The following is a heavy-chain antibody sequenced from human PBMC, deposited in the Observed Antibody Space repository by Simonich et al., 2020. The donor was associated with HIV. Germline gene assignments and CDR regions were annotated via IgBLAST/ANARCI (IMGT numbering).Heavy chain of an antibody. CDR1: GGSISGNY. J-gene: IGHJ4*02. Sequence: QVQLQQWGAGLLKPSETLSLTCAVYGGSISGNYWSWIRQPPGKGLEWIGEIKHSGITNYKSSLNSRATISVDKSKNQFSLKLSSVTAADTAIYYCARRDRELILYFDYWGQGNLVTVSS. D-gene: IGHD3-3*01. CDR3: ARRDRELILYFDY. CDR2: IKHSGIT. V-gene: IGHV4-34*01.